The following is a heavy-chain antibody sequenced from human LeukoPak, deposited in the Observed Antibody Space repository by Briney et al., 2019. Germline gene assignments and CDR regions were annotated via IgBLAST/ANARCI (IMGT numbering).Heavy chain of an antibody. V-gene: IGHV4-59*01. CDR1: GGSTRNYY. CDR3: AAQHQLVNTFDF. J-gene: IGHJ3*01. CDR2: IHYTGTT. Sequence: SETLSLTCTVSGGSTRNYYWSWIRQPPGKGLEWIGYIHYTGTTNYNPSLKSRVTLSLDTSKNQFSLKVNSVTAADAAVYYCAAQHQLVNTFDFWGQGTMITVSS. D-gene: IGHD6-6*01.